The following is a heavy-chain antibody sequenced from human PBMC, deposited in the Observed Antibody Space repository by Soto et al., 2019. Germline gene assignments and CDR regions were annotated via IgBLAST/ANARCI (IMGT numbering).Heavy chain of an antibody. CDR2: IYYSGST. CDR3: ARGRVLWFGEFPSFDY. Sequence: SETLSVTCTVSGGSISSGDYYWSWIRQPPGKGLERIGYIYYSGSTYYNPSLKSRVTISVDTSKNQFSLKLSSVTAADTAVYYCARGRVLWFGEFPSFDYWGQGALVTVSS. D-gene: IGHD3-10*01. V-gene: IGHV4-30-4*01. J-gene: IGHJ4*02. CDR1: GGSISSGDYY.